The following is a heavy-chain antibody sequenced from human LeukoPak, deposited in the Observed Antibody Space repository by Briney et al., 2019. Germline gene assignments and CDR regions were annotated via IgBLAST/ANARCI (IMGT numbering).Heavy chain of an antibody. Sequence: GGSLRLSCAVSGFIFSDYYMSWIRQAPGKGLEWVSYISSSGNRIYYADSVKGRFTVSRDNAKNSLYLQMNSLRAEDTAVYYCARWADYSSSFDYWGQGTLATVSS. J-gene: IGHJ4*02. CDR3: ARWADYSSSFDY. CDR2: ISSSGNRI. CDR1: GFIFSDYY. D-gene: IGHD6-13*01. V-gene: IGHV3-11*01.